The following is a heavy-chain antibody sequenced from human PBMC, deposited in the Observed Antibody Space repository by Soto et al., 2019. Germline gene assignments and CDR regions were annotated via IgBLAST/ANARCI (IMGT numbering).Heavy chain of an antibody. CDR2: ISYDGSNK. V-gene: IGHV3-30-3*01. CDR1: GFTFSSYA. D-gene: IGHD6-19*01. CDR3: ARVPFDLSSGWDYYYYYYYGMDV. Sequence: GGSLRLSCAASGFTFSSYAMHWVRQAPGKGLEWVAVISYDGSNKYYADSVKGRFTISRDNSKNTLYLQMNSLRAEDTAVYYRARVPFDLSSGWDYYYYYYYGMDVWGQGTTVTVSS. J-gene: IGHJ6*02.